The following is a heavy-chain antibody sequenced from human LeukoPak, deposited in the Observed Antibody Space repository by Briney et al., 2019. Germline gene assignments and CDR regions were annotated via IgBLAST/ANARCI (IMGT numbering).Heavy chain of an antibody. CDR1: GYTFTSYD. CDR2: MNPNSGNT. V-gene: IGHV1-8*03. J-gene: IGHJ4*02. Sequence: ASVKVSCKASGYTFTSYDINWVRQATGQGLEWMGWMNPNSGNTGYAQKFQGRVAITRNTSISTAYMELSSLRSEDTAVYYCARDYVWGSYRHFDYWGQGTLVTVSS. D-gene: IGHD3-16*02. CDR3: ARDYVWGSYRHFDY.